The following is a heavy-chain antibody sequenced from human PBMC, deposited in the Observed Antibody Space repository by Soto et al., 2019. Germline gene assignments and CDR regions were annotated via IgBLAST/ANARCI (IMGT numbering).Heavy chain of an antibody. CDR3: ARAVQQSAFDP. J-gene: IGHJ5*02. CDR1: GRTFSTYT. V-gene: IGHV1-69*02. D-gene: IGHD4-4*01. CDR2: XIPILXIA. Sequence: XVKVSCKASGRTFSTYTISWVRQAPGQGLEWMGRXIPILXIANYEKKFQXXVTITEDXXKSKDYMELSSLRSEDTAVYYCARAVQQSAFDPWGQGTLVTVSS.